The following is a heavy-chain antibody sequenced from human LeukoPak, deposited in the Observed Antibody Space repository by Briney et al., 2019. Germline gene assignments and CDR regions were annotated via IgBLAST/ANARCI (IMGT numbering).Heavy chain of an antibody. CDR3: ARDGVVAALTYDY. J-gene: IGHJ4*02. Sequence: SETLSLTCAVYGGSFSGYYWSWLRQPPGKGLEWIGEINHSGSTNYNPSLKSRVTISVDTSKNQFSLKLSSVTAADTAVYYYARDGVVAALTYDYWGQGTLVTVSS. D-gene: IGHD2-15*01. CDR2: INHSGST. CDR1: GGSFSGYY. V-gene: IGHV4-34*01.